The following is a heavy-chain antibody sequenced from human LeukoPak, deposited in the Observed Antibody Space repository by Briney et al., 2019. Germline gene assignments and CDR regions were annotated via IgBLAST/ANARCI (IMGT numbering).Heavy chain of an antibody. D-gene: IGHD2-2*01. CDR1: GGSISSGSYY. J-gene: IGHJ6*03. V-gene: IGHV4-61*02. CDR2: IYTSGST. CDR3: ARSSTTDANHYYYYYMDV. Sequence: PSQTLSLTCTVSGGSISSGSYYWNWIRQPAGEGLEWIGRIYTSGSTNYNPSLKSRVTISVDTSKNQFSLKLSSVTAADTAVYYCARSSTTDANHYYYYYMDVWGRGTTVTVFS.